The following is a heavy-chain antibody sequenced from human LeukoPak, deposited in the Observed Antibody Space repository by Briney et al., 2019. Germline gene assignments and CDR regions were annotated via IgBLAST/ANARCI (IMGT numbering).Heavy chain of an antibody. J-gene: IGHJ4*02. D-gene: IGHD6-6*01. CDR2: ISAYNGNT. Sequence: ASVKVSCKASGYTFTSYGISWVRQAPGQGLEWMGWISAYNGNTNYAQKFQGRVTMTRNTSISTAYMELSSLRSEDTAVYYCAREFSLPSRPFDYWGQGTLVTVSS. CDR3: AREFSLPSRPFDY. V-gene: IGHV1-18*01. CDR1: GYTFTSYG.